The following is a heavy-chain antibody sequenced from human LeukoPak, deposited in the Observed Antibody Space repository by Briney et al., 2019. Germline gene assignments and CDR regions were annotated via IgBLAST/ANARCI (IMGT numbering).Heavy chain of an antibody. D-gene: IGHD6-19*01. CDR2: IYYSGST. CDR3: ARGGRVAGLDY. J-gene: IGHJ4*02. Sequence: SETLSLTCTVSGGSISSYYWSWIRQPPGKGLEWIGYIYYSGSTNYNPSLKSRVTISVDTSKNQFSLKLSSVTAADTAVYYCARGGRVAGLDYWGQGTLVTVSS. CDR1: GGSISSYY. V-gene: IGHV4-59*01.